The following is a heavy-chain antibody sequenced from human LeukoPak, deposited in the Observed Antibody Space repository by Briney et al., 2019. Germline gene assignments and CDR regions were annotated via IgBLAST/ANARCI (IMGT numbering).Heavy chain of an antibody. D-gene: IGHD1-26*01. CDR1: GGSISSYY. CDR3: ARGGGSFDY. Sequence: SETQSLTCTISGGSISSYYWSWIRQPPGKGLEWIGYIYYSGSTNYNPSLKSRVTISVDTSKNQFSLKLSSVTAADTAVYYCARGGGSFDYWGQGTLVTVSS. J-gene: IGHJ4*02. V-gene: IGHV4-59*01. CDR2: IYYSGST.